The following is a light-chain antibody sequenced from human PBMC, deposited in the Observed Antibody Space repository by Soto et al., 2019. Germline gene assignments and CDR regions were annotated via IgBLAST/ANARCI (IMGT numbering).Light chain of an antibody. CDR3: ASWDDSLDGPV. J-gene: IGLJ2*01. CDR1: SSNIGGNT. V-gene: IGLV1-44*01. Sequence: QSVLTQPPSASGTPGQRVTISCSGGSSNIGGNTVNWYQQFPGTAPKLLIYSNNQRPSGVPDRFAGSKSGTSASLAIGGLEADDEADYYCASWDDSLDGPVFGGGTKVTVL. CDR2: SNN.